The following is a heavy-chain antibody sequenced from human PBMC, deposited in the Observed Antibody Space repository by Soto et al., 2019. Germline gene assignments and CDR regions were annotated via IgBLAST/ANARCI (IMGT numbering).Heavy chain of an antibody. Sequence: GGSLRLSCTASGFTFSSYEMNWVRQAPGKGLEWVSYISSTGTLIYYADSVKGRFTISRDNAKSSLYLQMNSLRAEDTAVYYCARAMSYDDSSGYHVDYWGQGTLVTVSS. CDR1: GFTFSSYE. D-gene: IGHD3-22*01. J-gene: IGHJ4*02. CDR2: ISSTGTLI. CDR3: ARAMSYDDSSGYHVDY. V-gene: IGHV3-48*03.